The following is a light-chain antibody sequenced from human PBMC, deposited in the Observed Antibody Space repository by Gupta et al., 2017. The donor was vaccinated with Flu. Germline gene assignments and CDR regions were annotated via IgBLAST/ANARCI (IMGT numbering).Light chain of an antibody. V-gene: IGLV3-1*01. CDR1: KLGDKY. CDR3: QAWDSSTAV. CDR2: QDS. J-gene: IGLJ2*01. Sequence: SYELTQPPSVSVSPGQTASITCSGDKLGDKYACWYQQKPGQSPVLVIYQDSKRPPETPERFSGSNSGTTATLTIVGTEGRDEDDYYCQAWDSSTAVFGGGTKLTVL.